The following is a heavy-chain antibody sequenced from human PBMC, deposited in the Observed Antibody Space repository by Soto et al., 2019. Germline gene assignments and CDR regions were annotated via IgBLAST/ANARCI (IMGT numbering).Heavy chain of an antibody. CDR3: AKDGEGDYYYYYMDV. V-gene: IGHV3-9*01. J-gene: IGHJ6*03. CDR2: ISWNSGSI. CDR1: GFTFDDYA. Sequence: GGSLRLSCAASGFTFDDYAMHWVRQAPGKGLEWVSGISWNSGSIGYADSVKGRFTISRDNARNSLYLQMNSLRAEDTALYYCAKDGEGDYYYYYMDVWGKGTTVTVSS. D-gene: IGHD3-10*01.